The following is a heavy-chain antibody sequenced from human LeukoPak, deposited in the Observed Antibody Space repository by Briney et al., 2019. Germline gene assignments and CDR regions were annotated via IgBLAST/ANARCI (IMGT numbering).Heavy chain of an antibody. CDR3: ARRQANYYDSSGYFNYYFDY. CDR1: GFSLSTSGVG. CDR2: IYWDDDK. Sequence: SGPTLVNPPQTLTLTCTFSGFSLSTSGVGVDWIRQAPGKALEWLALIYWDDDKRYSPSLKSRLTITKDTSKNQVVLTLTHMDPVDTATYYCARRQANYYDSSGYFNYYFDYWGQGTLVTVSS. D-gene: IGHD3-22*01. J-gene: IGHJ4*02. V-gene: IGHV2-5*02.